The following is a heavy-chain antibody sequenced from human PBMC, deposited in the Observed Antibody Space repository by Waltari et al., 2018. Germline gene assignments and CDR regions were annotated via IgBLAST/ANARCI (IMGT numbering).Heavy chain of an antibody. V-gene: IGHV3-33*01. J-gene: IGHJ6*02. CDR2: ICEDGSNN. CDR1: GFTLSSYG. Sequence: QVQLVESGGGVVQPGRSLRRACEASGFTLSSYGMHWVRQAPGKGQEWVAVICEDGSNNDYADSAKCLVTISRDNSNNTMYLEMNSLKTEDTAVYYCVFASGYYFCYLAYYYYGMDVWGQGTTVTVSS. CDR3: VFASGYYFCYLAYYYYGMDV. D-gene: IGHD3-22*01.